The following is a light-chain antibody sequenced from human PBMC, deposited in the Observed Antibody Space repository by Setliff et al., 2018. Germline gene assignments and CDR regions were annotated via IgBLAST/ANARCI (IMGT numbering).Light chain of an antibody. CDR1: SSDVGGYNY. CDR2: DVS. Sequence: QSVLTQPRSVSGSPGQSVTISCTGTSSDVGGYNYVSWYQQHPGKAPKVMIYDVSKRPSGVPDRFSGSKSGNTASLTISGLRAEDEADYYCCSYAGSYPWVFGGGTKGTVL. CDR3: CSYAGSYPWV. J-gene: IGLJ2*01. V-gene: IGLV2-11*01.